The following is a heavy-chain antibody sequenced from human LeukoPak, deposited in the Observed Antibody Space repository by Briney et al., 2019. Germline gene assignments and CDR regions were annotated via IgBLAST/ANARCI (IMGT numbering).Heavy chain of an antibody. CDR1: GGTFSSYA. J-gene: IGHJ4*02. D-gene: IGHD6-13*01. V-gene: IGHV1-69*13. Sequence: SVKVSCKASGGTFSSYAISWVRQAPGQGLEWMGGIIPIFGTANYAQKFQGRVTITADESTSTAYMELSSLRSEDTAVYYCAGGPPYSSSWYYFDYWGQGTLVTVSS. CDR3: AGGPPYSSSWYYFDY. CDR2: IIPIFGTA.